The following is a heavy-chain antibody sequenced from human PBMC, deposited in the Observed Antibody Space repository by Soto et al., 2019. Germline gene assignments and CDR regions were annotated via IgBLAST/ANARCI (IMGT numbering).Heavy chain of an antibody. CDR1: GDSISSGGFY. CDR3: ARTTVTTLYGLKYKWFDP. Sequence: QVQLQESGPGLVKPSQTLSLTCTVSGDSISSGGFYWSWIRQHPGKGLEWIGYIYYSGSTYYNPSLKSRVTMSVDTSQNQFSLKLNSVTAADTAIYYCARTTVTTLYGLKYKWFDPWGQGTLVTVSS. D-gene: IGHD4-17*01. V-gene: IGHV4-31*03. CDR2: IYYSGST. J-gene: IGHJ5*02.